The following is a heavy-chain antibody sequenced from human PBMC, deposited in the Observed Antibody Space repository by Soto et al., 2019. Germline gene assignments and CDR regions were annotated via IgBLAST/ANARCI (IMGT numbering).Heavy chain of an antibody. J-gene: IGHJ4*02. D-gene: IGHD2-15*01. V-gene: IGHV3-15*01. CDR1: GLPFTDVW. CDR3: TTGGHFFGD. Sequence: EAHLVESGGGLVEPGGSLRLSCAVSGLPFTDVWMSWVRQAPGKGLEWLGRIRRKSDGGTTDYAAPMKGRITISRDDSRNTLYLQVNSLQIEDTAVYYCTTGGHFFGDWGQGTLVTVSS. CDR2: IRRKSDGGTT.